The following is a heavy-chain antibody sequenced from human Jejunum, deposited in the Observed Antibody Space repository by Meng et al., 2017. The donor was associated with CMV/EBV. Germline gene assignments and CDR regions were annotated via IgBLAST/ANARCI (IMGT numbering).Heavy chain of an antibody. V-gene: IGHV3-48*04. CDR2: ITGSSSSI. CDR3: ARDWNCDY. D-gene: IGHD1-1*01. CDR1: ALTFSTYN. J-gene: IGHJ4*02. Sequence: RSWAASALTFSTYNMNWVRQDPGKGLEWVSYITGSSSSIYYADSVKGRFTISRDNAKNSLYLQMNSLRAEDTAVYYCARDWNCDYWGQGTLVTVSS.